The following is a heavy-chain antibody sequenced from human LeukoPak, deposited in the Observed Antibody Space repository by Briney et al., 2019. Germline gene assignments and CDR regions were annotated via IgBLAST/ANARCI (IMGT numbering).Heavy chain of an antibody. CDR2: ISGYNGKT. J-gene: IGHJ4*02. CDR3: ARVSPGYSNGNFDY. Sequence: ASVKVSCKASGYTFTSYGISWVRQAPGQGLEWMGWISGYNGKTNYAQKLQGRVTMTTDTSTSTAYMQLRSLRSDDTAVYYCARVSPGYSNGNFDYWGQGTLVTVSS. V-gene: IGHV1-18*01. CDR1: GYTFTSYG. D-gene: IGHD5-18*01.